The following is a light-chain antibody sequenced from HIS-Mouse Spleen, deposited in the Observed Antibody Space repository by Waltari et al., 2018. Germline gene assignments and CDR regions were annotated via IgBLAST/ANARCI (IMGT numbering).Light chain of an antibody. Sequence: QSALTQPASVSGSPGQSITISCTGTSSDVGGYNYVSWYQQHPGKAPKLMIYDVRNRPSGVSSRVSGSKSGNTASLTISGLQAEDEADYYCSSYTSSSAYVFGTGTKVTVL. CDR2: DVR. CDR3: SSYTSSSAYV. J-gene: IGLJ1*01. V-gene: IGLV2-14*03. CDR1: SSDVGGYNY.